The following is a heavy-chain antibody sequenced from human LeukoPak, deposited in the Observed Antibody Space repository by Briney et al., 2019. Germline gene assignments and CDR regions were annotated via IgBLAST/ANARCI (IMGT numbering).Heavy chain of an antibody. Sequence: PGGSLRLSCAASGFTVSSNYMSWVRQAPGKGLEWVSVIYSGGSTYYADSVKGRFTISRDNSKNTLYLQMNSLRAEDTAVYYCARVQSDGSWYYYYYYMDVWGKGTTVTISS. D-gene: IGHD2-15*01. J-gene: IGHJ6*03. CDR3: ARVQSDGSWYYYYYYMDV. V-gene: IGHV3-53*01. CDR1: GFTVSSNY. CDR2: IYSGGST.